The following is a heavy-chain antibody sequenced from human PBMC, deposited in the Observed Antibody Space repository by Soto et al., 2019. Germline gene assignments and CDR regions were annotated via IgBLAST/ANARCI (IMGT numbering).Heavy chain of an antibody. Sequence: QVQLVQSGAEVKKPGASVKVSCKASGYTFTSYGISWVRQAPGQGLECMGWISAYNGNTNYAQKLQSRVTMTTDTSTRTAYVEVRSLRSDDTAVYYCATASGSSYWFDPWGQGTLVTVSS. CDR2: ISAYNGNT. V-gene: IGHV1-18*01. CDR3: ATASGSSYWFDP. CDR1: GYTFTSYG. J-gene: IGHJ5*02. D-gene: IGHD1-26*01.